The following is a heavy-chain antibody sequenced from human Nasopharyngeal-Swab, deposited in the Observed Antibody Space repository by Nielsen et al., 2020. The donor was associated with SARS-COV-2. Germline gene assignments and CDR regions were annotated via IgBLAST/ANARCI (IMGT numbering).Heavy chain of an antibody. V-gene: IGHV3-30-3*01. CDR3: ASTPLDSSGYYYAFHY. CDR1: GFTFSRYT. D-gene: IGHD3-22*01. CDR2: ISYDGSNK. J-gene: IGHJ4*02. Sequence: GESLKILCAASGFTFSRYTMHWVRQAPGKGLEWVAVISYDGSNKYYADSVKGRFTISRDISKNTLYLQMNSLRAEDTAVFYCASTPLDSSGYYYAFHYWGRGTLVTVSS.